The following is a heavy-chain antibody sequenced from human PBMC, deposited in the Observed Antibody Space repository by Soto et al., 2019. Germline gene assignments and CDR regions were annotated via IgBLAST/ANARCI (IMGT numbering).Heavy chain of an antibody. CDR2: IYPGDSNI. CDR1: GYSFSNYW. J-gene: IGHJ4*01. Sequence: PGESLKISCRGSGYSFSNYWIAWVRQKPGKGLEWMGAIYPGDSNIRYSPSFQGQVTISADKSISTAYLQWSSLKSSDSAMYFCARGRGYCSSNSCYDFDYWGHGVLVTVSS. D-gene: IGHD2-2*01. CDR3: ARGRGYCSSNSCYDFDY. V-gene: IGHV5-51*01.